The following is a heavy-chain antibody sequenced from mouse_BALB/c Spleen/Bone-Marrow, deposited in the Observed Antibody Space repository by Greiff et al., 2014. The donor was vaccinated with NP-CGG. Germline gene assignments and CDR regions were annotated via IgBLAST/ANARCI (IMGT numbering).Heavy chain of an antibody. V-gene: IGHV1S22*01. CDR1: GYTFTSYW. J-gene: IGHJ2*01. CDR2: IYPGTGST. D-gene: IGHD2-3*01. Sequence: LQQSGSELVRPGASVKLSCKASGYTFTSYWMHRVKQRLGQGLEWIGNIYPGTGSTNYDEKFKSKATLTVDTSSRTAYMQLSSLTSEDSAVYYCARWLLLDYWGQGTTLTVSS. CDR3: ARWLLLDY.